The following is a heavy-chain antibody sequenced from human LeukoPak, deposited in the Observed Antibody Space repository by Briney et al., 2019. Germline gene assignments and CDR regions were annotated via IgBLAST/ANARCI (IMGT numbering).Heavy chain of an antibody. Sequence: SETLSLTCTVSGGSTSRYYWSWIRQPPGKGLEWIGYIYYSGSTNYNPSLKSRVTISVDTSKNQFSLKLSSVTAADTAVYYCARGLDYYGSGSVWGQGTMVTVSS. J-gene: IGHJ3*01. CDR1: GGSTSRYY. V-gene: IGHV4-59*01. CDR3: ARGLDYYGSGSV. D-gene: IGHD3-10*01. CDR2: IYYSGST.